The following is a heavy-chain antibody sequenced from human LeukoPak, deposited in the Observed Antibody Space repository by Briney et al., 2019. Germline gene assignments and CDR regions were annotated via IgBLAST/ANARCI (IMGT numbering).Heavy chain of an antibody. Sequence: GGSLRLSCAASGFTFSSYEMNCVRQAPGKGLEWVSYISSSGSTIYYADSVKGRFTISRDNAKNSLYLQMNSLRVEDTAVYYCARCTTGRTFGSLREIKRSREIDYWGQGTLVTVSS. J-gene: IGHJ4*02. CDR2: ISSSGSTI. D-gene: IGHD1-1*01. CDR1: GFTFSSYE. CDR3: ARCTTGRTFGSLREIKRSREIDY. V-gene: IGHV3-48*03.